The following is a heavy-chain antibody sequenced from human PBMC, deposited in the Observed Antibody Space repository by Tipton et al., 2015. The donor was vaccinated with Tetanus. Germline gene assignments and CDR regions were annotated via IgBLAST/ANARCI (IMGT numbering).Heavy chain of an antibody. D-gene: IGHD5-12*01. Sequence: TLSLTCNVSGALITTGGYSWDWIRQPPGQGLEWLGYIYQADSTYYNPSVRSRLTLSLQRSKNQVSLKLSSVTAADTAVYYCVRGRGLGAYSFGFEYWGQGALVTVSS. CDR2: IYQADST. CDR3: VRGRGLGAYSFGFEY. CDR1: GALITTGGYS. J-gene: IGHJ4*02. V-gene: IGHV4-30-2*01.